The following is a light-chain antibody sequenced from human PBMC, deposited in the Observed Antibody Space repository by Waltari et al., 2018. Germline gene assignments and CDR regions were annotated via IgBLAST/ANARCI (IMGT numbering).Light chain of an antibody. CDR1: SSNIGSNI. V-gene: IGLV1-44*01. CDR2: RNA. CDR3: ASWDDSLNGRWE. Sequence: QSVLTQPPSASGAPGQRVTISCSGSSSNIGSNIVNWYQQVPGTTPKLLIDRNAQRPSGVPDRFYGSKSGTSASLAISGLRSDDEADYFCASWDDSLNGRWEFGGGTTVTVI. J-gene: IGLJ2*01.